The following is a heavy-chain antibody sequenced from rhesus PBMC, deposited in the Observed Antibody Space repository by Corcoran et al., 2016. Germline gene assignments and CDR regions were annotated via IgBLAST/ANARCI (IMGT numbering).Heavy chain of an antibody. J-gene: IGHJ4*01. V-gene: IGHV4-127*01. CDR3: TRGGYGTLSDF. D-gene: IGHD1-1*01. Sequence: QVQLQESGPGLVKPSETLSLTCTVSGYSIKSNHGWRWMRPSPGKGLEWIGYIAGTGDTDSNPSLKSRVTISRDPSRNQFSLKLISVTAADTAIYYCTRGGYGTLSDFWGQGLLVTVSS. CDR1: GYSIKSNHG. CDR2: IAGTGDT.